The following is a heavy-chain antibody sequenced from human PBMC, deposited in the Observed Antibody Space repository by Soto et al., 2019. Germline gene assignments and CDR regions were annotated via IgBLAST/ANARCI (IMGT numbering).Heavy chain of an antibody. V-gene: IGHV3-23*01. CDR2: ISGSGGNA. Sequence: GGSLRLSCAASGFTFSSYAMSWVRQAPGKGLEWVSTISGSGGNAYYADSVKGRFSISRDNSKNTLRLQMNSLRADDTAVYYCAKDGASGSYPPYYYFGMDVWGQGTTVTVSS. CDR3: AKDGASGSYPPYYYFGMDV. J-gene: IGHJ6*02. D-gene: IGHD1-26*01. CDR1: GFTFSSYA.